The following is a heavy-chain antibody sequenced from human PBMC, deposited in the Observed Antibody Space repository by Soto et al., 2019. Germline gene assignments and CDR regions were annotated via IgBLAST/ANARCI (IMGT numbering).Heavy chain of an antibody. Sequence: GGSLRLSCSASGFTFXSYGMHWVRQAPGKGLEWVAVISYDGSNYYADSVKGRFTISRDNSKNTLYLQMNSLRAEDTAIYYCAKDYSGPADYWGQGTLVTVSS. D-gene: IGHD5-12*01. CDR1: GFTFXSYG. V-gene: IGHV3-30*18. CDR3: AKDYSGPADY. J-gene: IGHJ4*02. CDR2: ISYDGSN.